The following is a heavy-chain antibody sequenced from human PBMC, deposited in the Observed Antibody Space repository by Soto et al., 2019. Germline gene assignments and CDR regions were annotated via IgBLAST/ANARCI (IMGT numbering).Heavy chain of an antibody. J-gene: IGHJ6*02. CDR3: AHSIIAAAGTGGYYYGMDV. Sequence: QITLKESGPTLVKPTQTLTLTCTFSGFSLSTSGVGVGWIRQPPGKALEWLALIYWDDDKRYSPSLKSRLTITKDTSKNQVVLTMTNMDPVDTATYYCAHSIIAAAGTGGYYYGMDVWGQGTTVTVSS. D-gene: IGHD6-13*01. CDR2: IYWDDDK. CDR1: GFSLSTSGVG. V-gene: IGHV2-5*02.